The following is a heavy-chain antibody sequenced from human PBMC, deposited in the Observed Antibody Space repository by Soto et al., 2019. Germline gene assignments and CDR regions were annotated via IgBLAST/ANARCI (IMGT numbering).Heavy chain of an antibody. Sequence: PSETLSLTCAVYGGSFSGYYWSWIRQPPGKGLEWIGEINHSGSTNYNPSLKSRVTISVDTSKNQFSLKLSPVTAADTAVYYCARGVTMIVENWFDPWGQGTLVTVSS. CDR1: GGSFSGYY. CDR3: ARGVTMIVENWFDP. D-gene: IGHD3-22*01. V-gene: IGHV4-34*01. J-gene: IGHJ5*02. CDR2: INHSGST.